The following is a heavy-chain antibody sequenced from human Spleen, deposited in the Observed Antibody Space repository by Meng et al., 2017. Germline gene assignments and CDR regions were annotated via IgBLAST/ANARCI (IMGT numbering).Heavy chain of an antibody. D-gene: IGHD3-22*01. CDR1: GGSISSGGYY. CDR3: ARGHYDGYFDS. CDR2: IYYSGST. Sequence: QVQLQQCGPGLVKPSQTLSLTCTVSGGSISSGGYYWSWIRQHPGKGLEWIGYIYYSGSTNYNPSLKSRVTISVDTSKKQFSLKVTSVTAADTAVYYCARGHYDGYFDSWGQGTLVTVAS. V-gene: IGHV4-31*03. J-gene: IGHJ4*02.